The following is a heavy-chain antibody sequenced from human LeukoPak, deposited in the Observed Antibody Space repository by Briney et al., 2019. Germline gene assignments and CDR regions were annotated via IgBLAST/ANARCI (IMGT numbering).Heavy chain of an antibody. CDR2: IYYSGST. Sequence: SETLSLTCTVSGGSISSGGYYWSWIRQHPGKGLEWIGYIYYSGSTYYNPSLKSRVTISVDTSKNQFSLKLCSVTAADTAVYYCARVCGKSTYGMDVWGQGTTVTVSS. CDR3: ARVCGKSTYGMDV. CDR1: GGSISSGGYY. V-gene: IGHV4-31*03. D-gene: IGHD1-26*01. J-gene: IGHJ6*02.